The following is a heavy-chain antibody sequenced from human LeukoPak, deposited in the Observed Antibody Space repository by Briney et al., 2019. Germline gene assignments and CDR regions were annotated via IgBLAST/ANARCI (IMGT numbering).Heavy chain of an antibody. V-gene: IGHV4-59*01. CDR2: IYYSGCT. Sequence: SETLSLTCTASGGSISSYYWSWIRQPPGKGLEWIGYIYYSGCTNYNPSLKSRVTISVDTSKNQFSLKLSSVTAADTAVYYCARAPLNDYGDYRWDAFDIWGQGTMVTVSS. J-gene: IGHJ3*02. CDR1: GGSISSYY. D-gene: IGHD4-17*01. CDR3: ARAPLNDYGDYRWDAFDI.